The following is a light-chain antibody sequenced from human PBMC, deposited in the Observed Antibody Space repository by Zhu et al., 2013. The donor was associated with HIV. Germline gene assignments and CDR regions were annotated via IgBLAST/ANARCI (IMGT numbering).Light chain of an antibody. Sequence: IQMTQSPSTLSASVGDRVTITCRASQTINRWLAWFQQRPGKAPRLLIYKASTLQNGVPSRFSGSGSGTEFTLTISSLQPDDFATYFCQQYSTHGTFGQGTKVEIK. V-gene: IGKV1-5*03. CDR3: QQYSTHGT. CDR1: QTINRW. CDR2: KAS. J-gene: IGKJ1*01.